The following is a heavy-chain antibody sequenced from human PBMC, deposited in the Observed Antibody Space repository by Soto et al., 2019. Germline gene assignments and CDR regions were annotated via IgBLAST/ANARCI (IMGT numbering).Heavy chain of an antibody. CDR1: GGSFRGYY. Sequence: XXTLSLPCAVYGGSFRGYYWRWIRQPPGKGLEWIGEINHSGSTNYNPSLKSRVTISVDTSKNQFSLKLSYVTAADTAVYYCARGQSSLLLDCWGQGVLVTVSS. J-gene: IGHJ4*02. V-gene: IGHV4-34*01. D-gene: IGHD2-8*02. CDR3: ARGQSSLLLDC. CDR2: INHSGST.